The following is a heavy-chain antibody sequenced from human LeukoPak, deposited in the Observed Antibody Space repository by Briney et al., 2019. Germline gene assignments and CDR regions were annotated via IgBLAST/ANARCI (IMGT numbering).Heavy chain of an antibody. V-gene: IGHV4-34*01. J-gene: IGHJ6*02. CDR1: GGSFSGYY. Sequence: PSETLSLTCAVYGGSFSGYYWSWIRQPPGKGLEWIGEINHSGSTNYNPSLKSRVTISVDTSKNQFSLKLSSVTAADTAVYYCARVLHGGMDVWGQGTTVTVSS. CDR3: ARVLHGGMDV. CDR2: INHSGST.